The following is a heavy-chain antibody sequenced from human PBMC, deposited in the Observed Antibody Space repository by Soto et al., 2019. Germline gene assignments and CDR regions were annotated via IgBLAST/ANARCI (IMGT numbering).Heavy chain of an antibody. J-gene: IGHJ4*02. Sequence: GGSLRLSCAASGFTFSSYEMNWVRQAPGKGLEWVSYISSSGTTIYYADSVKGRFTISRDNAKNSLYLQMNSLRAEDTAVYYCARDRIGYSSDFDYWGQGILVTVSS. CDR3: ARDRIGYSSDFDY. V-gene: IGHV3-48*03. CDR2: ISSSGTTI. CDR1: GFTFSSYE. D-gene: IGHD6-19*01.